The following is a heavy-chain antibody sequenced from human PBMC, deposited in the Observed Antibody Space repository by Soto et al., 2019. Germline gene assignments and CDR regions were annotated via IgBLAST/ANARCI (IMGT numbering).Heavy chain of an antibody. V-gene: IGHV3-33*01. CDR1: GFTFSSYG. CDR2: IWYDGSKI. J-gene: IGHJ6*01. Sequence: VGSLRLSCAASGFTFSSYGMHWVRQAPGKGLEWVAVIWYDGSKIYYADSVKGRFTISRDNSKSTLYLQMNSLRAEDTAVYYCARPLEQHQLGFGMDVWGQGSPVTVS. CDR3: ARPLEQHQLGFGMDV. D-gene: IGHD6-13*01.